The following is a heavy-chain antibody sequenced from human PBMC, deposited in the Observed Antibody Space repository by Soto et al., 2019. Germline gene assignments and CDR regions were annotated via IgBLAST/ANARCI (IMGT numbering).Heavy chain of an antibody. CDR2: INAGNGNT. V-gene: IGHV1-3*01. CDR3: ARGRGLLRYFDWLPNDY. Sequence: ASVKVSCKASGYTFTSYAMHWVRQAPGQRLEWMGWINAGNGNTKYSQKFQGRVTITRDTSASTAYMELSSLRSEDTAVYYCARGRGLLRYFDWLPNDYWGQGTLVTVSS. CDR1: GYTFTSYA. D-gene: IGHD3-9*01. J-gene: IGHJ4*02.